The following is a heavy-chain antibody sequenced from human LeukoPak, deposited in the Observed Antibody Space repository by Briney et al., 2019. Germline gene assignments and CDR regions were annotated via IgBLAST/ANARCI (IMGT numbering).Heavy chain of an antibody. Sequence: ASVKVSCKASGYTFTSYGISWVRQAPGQGLEWMGWISAYNGNTNYAQKLQGRVTMTTDTSTSTAYMELRSLRSDDTAVYYCARLLIGSDVSRWFDPWGQGTLVTVSS. CDR3: ARLLIGSDVSRWFDP. V-gene: IGHV1-18*01. D-gene: IGHD2-21*01. CDR1: GYTFTSYG. CDR2: ISAYNGNT. J-gene: IGHJ5*02.